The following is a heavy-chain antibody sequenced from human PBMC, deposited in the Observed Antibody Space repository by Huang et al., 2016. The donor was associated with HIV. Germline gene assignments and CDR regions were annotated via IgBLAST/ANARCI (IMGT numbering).Heavy chain of an antibody. V-gene: IGHV3-48*01. CDR3: ARGYSSSWLYN. CDR2: ISETGSVI. D-gene: IGHD6-13*01. CDR1: GFSFSSCN. J-gene: IGHJ4*02. Sequence: EEQLVESGGGLVQPGGSLRLSCAASGFSFSSCNMNWVRQVPGKGLEWLSYISETGSVITYADSVKGRCTVSRDNAKNSLYLQMDSLRAEDTAVYYCARGYSSSWLYNWGQGTLVTVSS.